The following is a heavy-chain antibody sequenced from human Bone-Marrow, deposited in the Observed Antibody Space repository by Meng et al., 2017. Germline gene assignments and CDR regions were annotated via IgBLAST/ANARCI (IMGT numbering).Heavy chain of an antibody. CDR2: FSGRGGST. J-gene: IGHJ4*02. Sequence: GGSLRLSCAASGFTFTSYAMSWVRQAPGKGLEWVSTFSGRGGSTYYADSVKGRFTISRDNSKNTLSLQMNSLRAEDTTIYYCTKGGSSSRYGPLFDRWGQGTLVTVSS. V-gene: IGHV3-23*01. CDR3: TKGGSSSRYGPLFDR. D-gene: IGHD6-13*01. CDR1: GFTFTSYA.